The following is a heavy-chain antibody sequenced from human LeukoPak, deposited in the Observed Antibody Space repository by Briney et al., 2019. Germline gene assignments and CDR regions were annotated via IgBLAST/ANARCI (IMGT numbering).Heavy chain of an antibody. CDR3: ASQGSRDGYNYPLFR. V-gene: IGHV1-69*05. J-gene: IGHJ4*02. D-gene: IGHD5-24*01. CDR1: GYTFTNYA. Sequence: GASVKVSCKASGYTFTNYAFSWVRQAPGQGLEWMGGIIPIFGTANYAQKFQGRVTITTDESTSTAYMELSSLRSEDTAVYYCASQGSRDGYNYPLFRWGQGTLVTVSS. CDR2: IIPIFGTA.